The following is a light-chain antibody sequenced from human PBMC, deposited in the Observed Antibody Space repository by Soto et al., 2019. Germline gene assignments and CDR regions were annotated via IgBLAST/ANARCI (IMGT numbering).Light chain of an antibody. J-gene: IGKJ5*01. CDR2: DAS. V-gene: IGKV1-39*01. CDR1: QSISTW. Sequence: IRMTQSPSSLSASTGDRVTITCRASQSISTWSAWYQPKPGKAPKLLIYDASSLESGVPSRFSGSGSGTDFTLTISSLQPEDFATYYCQQSYSTPITFGQGTRLEI. CDR3: QQSYSTPIT.